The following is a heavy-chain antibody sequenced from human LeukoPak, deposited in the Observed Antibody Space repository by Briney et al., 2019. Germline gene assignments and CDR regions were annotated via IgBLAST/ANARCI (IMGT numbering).Heavy chain of an antibody. CDR1: GYTFTSYG. V-gene: IGHV1-18*01. Sequence: ASVKVSCKASGYTFTSYGISWVRQAPGQGPEWMGWISAYNGNTNYAQKLQGRVTMTTDTSTSTAYMELSSLRSEDTAVYYCARDIQVDSRASGYWGQGTLVTVSS. CDR2: ISAYNGNT. D-gene: IGHD3-22*01. CDR3: ARDIQVDSRASGY. J-gene: IGHJ4*02.